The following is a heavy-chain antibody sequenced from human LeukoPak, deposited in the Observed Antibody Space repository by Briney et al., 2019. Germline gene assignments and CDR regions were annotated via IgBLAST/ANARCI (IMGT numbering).Heavy chain of an antibody. J-gene: IGHJ4*02. D-gene: IGHD2-15*01. V-gene: IGHV4-34*01. CDR3: ARAGEDIVVVVAATVPTVFDY. CDR1: GGSFSGYY. CDR2: INHSGST. Sequence: PSETLSLTCAVYGGSFSGYYWSWIRQPPGKGLEWIGEINHSGSTNYNPSLKSRVTISVDTSKNQFSLKLSSVTAADTAVYYCARAGEDIVVVVAATVPTVFDYWGQGTLVTVSS.